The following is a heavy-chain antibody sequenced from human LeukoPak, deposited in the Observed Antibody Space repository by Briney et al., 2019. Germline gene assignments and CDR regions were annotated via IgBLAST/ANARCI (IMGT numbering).Heavy chain of an antibody. V-gene: IGHV4-59*01. D-gene: IGHD6-19*01. CDR3: AREKAVADYFDY. Sequence: SETLSLTCTVSGGSISSYYWSWIRQPPGKGLEGIGYIYYTGRTNYNPSLKCRFPFSVGSSMNQFSLKLSSVTAADAAVYYCAREKAVADYFDYWGQGTRVTVSS. CDR2: IYYTGRT. J-gene: IGHJ4*02. CDR1: GGSISSYY.